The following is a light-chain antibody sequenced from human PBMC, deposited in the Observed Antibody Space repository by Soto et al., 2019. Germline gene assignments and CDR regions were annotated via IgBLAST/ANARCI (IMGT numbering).Light chain of an antibody. CDR3: QHYISYSEA. V-gene: IGKV1-5*03. CDR2: KAS. Sequence: DIQMTQSPSTLSGSVGDRVTITCRASQTISSRLAWYQQKPGKAPKLLIYKASTLKRGVPSRFSGSGSGTEFTLTISSLQPDDFATYYCQHYISYSEAFGQGTKVELK. J-gene: IGKJ1*01. CDR1: QTISSR.